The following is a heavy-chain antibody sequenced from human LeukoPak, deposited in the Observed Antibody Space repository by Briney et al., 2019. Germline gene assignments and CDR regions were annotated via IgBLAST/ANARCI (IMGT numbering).Heavy chain of an antibody. Sequence: GGSLRLSCAASGFTFSSYWMSWVRQAPGKGLEWVANIKQDGSEKYYVDSVKGRFTISRDNAMNTLYLQMNSLRVEDTAMYYCARGGDDFWSGPQVSWGQGTLVTVSS. J-gene: IGHJ5*02. CDR3: ARGGDDFWSGPQVS. V-gene: IGHV3-7*01. CDR2: IKQDGSEK. CDR1: GFTFSSYW. D-gene: IGHD3-3*01.